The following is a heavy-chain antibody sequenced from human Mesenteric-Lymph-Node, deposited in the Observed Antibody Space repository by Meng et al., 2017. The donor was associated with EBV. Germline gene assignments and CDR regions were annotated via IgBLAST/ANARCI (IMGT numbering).Heavy chain of an antibody. CDR3: ARDEAYNWNDGSKIWFDP. CDR1: GYTCTSYA. V-gene: IGHV1-3*01. CDR2: IKDGNGSI. D-gene: IGHD1-1*01. Sequence: QVRLLPVALEGKKPRSTVRVSCKASGYTCTSYAMHGVRQAPGKRLEWMGWIKDGNGSIKYSQKFQGRVTITRDTSASTAYMELSRLRSDDTAVYYCARDEAYNWNDGSKIWFDPWGQGTLVTVSS. J-gene: IGHJ5*02.